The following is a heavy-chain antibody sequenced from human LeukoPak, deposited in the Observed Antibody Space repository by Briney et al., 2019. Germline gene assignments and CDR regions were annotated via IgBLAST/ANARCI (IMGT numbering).Heavy chain of an antibody. CDR1: GGSINSGGSS. Sequence: SETLSLTCSVSGGSINSGGSSWNWIRQPPGKGLEWIGHIYISGSTFYDPSLKTRVTISLDRSKNQFSLKLTSVTAADTAVYYCASPFYCNSTTCYDSWGQGTLVTVSS. V-gene: IGHV4-30-2*01. D-gene: IGHD2-2*01. J-gene: IGHJ4*02. CDR2: IYISGST. CDR3: ASPFYCNSTTCYDS.